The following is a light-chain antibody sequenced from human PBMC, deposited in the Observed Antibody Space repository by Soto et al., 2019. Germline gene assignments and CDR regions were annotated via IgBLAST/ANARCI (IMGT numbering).Light chain of an antibody. V-gene: IGLV3-21*02. Sequence: SSELTQPPSVSVAPGQTARITCGGNNIGSKSVHWYQQKPGQAPVLVVYDDGDRPSGIPERFSGSNSGNTATLTISGVEAGDEADYYCQVWDSSTDHRVFGGGTKLTVL. J-gene: IGLJ3*02. CDR2: DDG. CDR1: NIGSKS. CDR3: QVWDSSTDHRV.